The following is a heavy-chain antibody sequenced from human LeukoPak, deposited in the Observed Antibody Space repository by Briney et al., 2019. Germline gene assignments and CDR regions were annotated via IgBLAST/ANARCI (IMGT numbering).Heavy chain of an antibody. CDR3: AGDSSGYYDNLPSFDY. CDR2: IYSGDNT. V-gene: IGHV3-53*01. J-gene: IGHJ4*02. D-gene: IGHD3-22*01. Sequence: GGSLRLSCAASGFTVSNNYMSSVRQAPGKGLEWVSVIYSGDNTYSADSVKGRFTISRDNSKNTLYLQMNSLRAEDTAVYYCAGDSSGYYDNLPSFDYWGQGTLVTVSS. CDR1: GFTVSNNY.